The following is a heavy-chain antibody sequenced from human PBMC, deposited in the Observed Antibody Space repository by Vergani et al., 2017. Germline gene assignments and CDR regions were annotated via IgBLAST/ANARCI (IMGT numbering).Heavy chain of an antibody. V-gene: IGHV4-61*02. CDR1: GGSISSGSYY. J-gene: IGHJ6*03. CDR3: ARAPIVVVPAARYYYYYYMDV. CDR2: IYTSGST. Sequence: QVQLQESGPGLVKPSQTLSLTCTVSGGSISSGSYYWSWIRQPAGKGLEWIGRIYTSGSTNYNPSLKSRVTISVDTSKNQFSLKLSSVTAADTAVYYCARAPIVVVPAARYYYYYYMDVWGKGTTVTVSS. D-gene: IGHD2-2*01.